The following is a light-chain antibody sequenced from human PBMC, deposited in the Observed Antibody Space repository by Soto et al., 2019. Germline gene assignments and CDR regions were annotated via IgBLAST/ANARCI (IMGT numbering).Light chain of an antibody. CDR2: GAS. CDR1: QSVRSNY. V-gene: IGKV3-20*01. J-gene: IGKJ4*01. CDR3: NQYASSPLT. Sequence: EIVLTQSPGTLSLSSGERATLSCRASQSVRSNYLAWYQQKPGQAPRLLIYGASSRATGIPDRFGGSGSGTEFTLNISRLEPEDFAVYYCNQYASSPLTFGGGTKVEIK.